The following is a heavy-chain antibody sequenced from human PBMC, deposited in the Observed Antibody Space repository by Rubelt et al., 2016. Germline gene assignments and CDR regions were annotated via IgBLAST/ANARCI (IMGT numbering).Heavy chain of an antibody. CDR2: ISGSGGST. D-gene: IGHD1-7*01. CDR3: ARDLNYKIDY. Sequence: EVQLLESGGGLVQPGGSLRLSCAASGFTLSSYAMSWVRQAPGKGLEWVSTISGSGGSTYYADSVKGRFTISRDNSKNTLYLQMNSLKVEDTAMYYCARDLNYKIDYWGQGTLVTVSS. J-gene: IGHJ4*02. V-gene: IGHV3-23*01. CDR1: GFTLSSYA.